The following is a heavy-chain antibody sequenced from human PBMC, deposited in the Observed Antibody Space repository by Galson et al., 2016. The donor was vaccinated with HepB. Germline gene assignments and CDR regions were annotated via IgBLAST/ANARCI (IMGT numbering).Heavy chain of an antibody. CDR1: GFTFSNAA. J-gene: IGHJ5*01. CDR3: GREDLYGNRSPRVDS. V-gene: IGHV3-23*01. CDR2: ISGGGDNT. Sequence: SLRLSCAASGFTFSNAAISWVRQAPGKGLEWVSAISGGGDNTYYADSVKGRFTISRDNSKNTLYLQMNSLRAEDTAVYYCGREDLYGNRSPRVDSWGQGTLVTVSS. D-gene: IGHD2/OR15-2a*01.